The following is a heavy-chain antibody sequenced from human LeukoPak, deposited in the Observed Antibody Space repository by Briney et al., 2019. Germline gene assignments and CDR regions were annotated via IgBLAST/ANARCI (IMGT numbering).Heavy chain of an antibody. Sequence: SETLSLTCAVYGGSFSGYYWSWIRQPPGKGLEWIGEINHSGSTNYNPSLKSRVTISVDTSKNQFSLKLSSVTAADTAVYYCARAQPPQYFDYWGQGTLVTVSS. V-gene: IGHV4-34*01. D-gene: IGHD1-1*01. CDR3: ARAQPPQYFDY. CDR2: INHSGST. J-gene: IGHJ4*02. CDR1: GGSFSGYY.